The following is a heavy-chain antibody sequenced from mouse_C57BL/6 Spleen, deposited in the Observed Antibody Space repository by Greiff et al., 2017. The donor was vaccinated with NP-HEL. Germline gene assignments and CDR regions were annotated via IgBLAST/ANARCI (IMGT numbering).Heavy chain of an antibody. D-gene: IGHD1-1*01. CDR1: GYSFTSYY. J-gene: IGHJ2*01. CDR3: ARGGKDYFDY. V-gene: IGHV1-66*01. Sequence: VQLQQSGPELVKPGASVKISCKASGYSFTSYYIHWVKQRPGQGLEWIGWIYPGSGNTKYNEKIKGKATLTADKSSSTAYMQLSSLTSEDAAVDYCARGGKDYFDYWGQGTTLTVSS. CDR2: IYPGSGNT.